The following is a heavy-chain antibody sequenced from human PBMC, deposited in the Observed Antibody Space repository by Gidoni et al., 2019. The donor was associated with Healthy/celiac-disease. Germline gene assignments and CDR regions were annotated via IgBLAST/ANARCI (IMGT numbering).Heavy chain of an antibody. CDR1: GYPLPELS. CDR3: ATPVRRELRY. CDR2: FDPEDGET. J-gene: IGHJ4*02. D-gene: IGHD1-26*01. Sequence: QLQLSHSGAVVKKPGASVQVSCTVSGYPLPELSIPWVRQAPGKGLEWMGGFDPEDGETIYAQKFQGRVTMTEDTSTDTAYMELSSLRSEDTAVYYCATPVRRELRYWGQGTLVTVSS. V-gene: IGHV1-24*01.